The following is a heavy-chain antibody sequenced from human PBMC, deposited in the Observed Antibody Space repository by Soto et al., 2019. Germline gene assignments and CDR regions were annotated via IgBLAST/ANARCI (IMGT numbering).Heavy chain of an antibody. D-gene: IGHD6-13*01. CDR1: VDSITTYY. CDR2: IDASGNT. Sequence: SETLSLTCTVSVDSITTYYWSWIRQPAGKGLEWIGRIDASGNTNYNPTLNSRVTMSIDTSKKQFSLKLTSVTAADTAIYYCARYSNNWFQTEGMDVWGQGTTVTVSS. CDR3: ARYSNNWFQTEGMDV. J-gene: IGHJ6*02. V-gene: IGHV4-4*07.